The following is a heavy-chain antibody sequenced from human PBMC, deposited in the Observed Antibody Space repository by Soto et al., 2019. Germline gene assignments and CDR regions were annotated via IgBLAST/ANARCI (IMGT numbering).Heavy chain of an antibody. CDR3: AKLTVTGDSDY. CDR2: ISWNSGSI. Sequence: EVQLVESGGGLVQPGRSLRLSCAASGFTFDDYAMHWVRQAPGKGLEWVSGISWNSGSIGYADSVKGRFTISRDNAKNSLYLQMNSLRAEDTALYYCAKLTVTGDSDYWGQGTLVTVSS. V-gene: IGHV3-9*01. J-gene: IGHJ4*02. D-gene: IGHD4-17*01. CDR1: GFTFDDYA.